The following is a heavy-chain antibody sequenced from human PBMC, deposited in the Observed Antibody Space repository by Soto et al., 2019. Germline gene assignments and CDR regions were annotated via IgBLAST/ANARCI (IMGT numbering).Heavy chain of an antibody. V-gene: IGHV6-1*01. CDR1: GDSVSTNSVA. D-gene: IGHD5-18*01. Sequence: QVHLQQSGPGLVKPSQTLSLTCAISGDSVSTNSVAWNWIRQSPSRGLEWLGRTYYRSKWYNHYAVSVKSRITVTPDTSKTQFSLQLNSVTPEDTAVYYCARGKNSAFDYWGQGTLVTVSS. CDR3: ARGKNSAFDY. J-gene: IGHJ4*02. CDR2: TYYRSKWYN.